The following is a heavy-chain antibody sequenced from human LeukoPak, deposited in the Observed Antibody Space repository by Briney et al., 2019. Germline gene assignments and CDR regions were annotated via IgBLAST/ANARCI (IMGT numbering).Heavy chain of an antibody. D-gene: IGHD3-3*01. V-gene: IGHV3-30*04. CDR2: ISYDGSNK. J-gene: IGHJ4*02. CDR3: ARGEDFWSGYFAY. Sequence: GGSLRLSCAASGFTFSSYAMHWVRQAPGKGLEWVAVISYDGSNKYYADSVKGRFTISRDNPKNTLYLQMNSLRAEDTAVYYCARGEDFWSGYFAYWGQGTLVTVSS. CDR1: GFTFSSYA.